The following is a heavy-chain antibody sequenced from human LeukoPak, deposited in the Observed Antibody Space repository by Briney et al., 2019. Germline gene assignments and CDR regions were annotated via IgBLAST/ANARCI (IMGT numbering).Heavy chain of an antibody. CDR3: AKRGLELRNNWFDP. CDR1: GFTFTTYW. J-gene: IGHJ5*02. V-gene: IGHV3-7*01. CDR2: IKQDGSEK. D-gene: IGHD1-7*01. Sequence: GGSLRLSCAASGFTFTTYWMSWVRQAPGKGLEWMANIKQDGSEKYYVDSVKGRFTISRDNAKNSLYLQMNSLRAEDTAVYYCAKRGLELRNNWFDPWGQGTLVTVSS.